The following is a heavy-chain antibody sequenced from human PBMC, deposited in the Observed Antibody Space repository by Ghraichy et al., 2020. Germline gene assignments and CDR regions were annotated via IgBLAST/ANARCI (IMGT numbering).Heavy chain of an antibody. CDR3: ARDRSLGVKAFEY. CDR1: GFTFSTYA. V-gene: IGHV3-23*01. CDR2: ISDSGSNT. Sequence: GGSLRLSCAASGFTFSTYAMFWVRQAPGKGLEWVSAISDSGSNTYYADSVKGRFTISRDNSKNTVYLQMNSLRAEDTAIYYCARDRSLGVKAFEYWGQGTLVTVPS. J-gene: IGHJ4*02. D-gene: IGHD1-26*01.